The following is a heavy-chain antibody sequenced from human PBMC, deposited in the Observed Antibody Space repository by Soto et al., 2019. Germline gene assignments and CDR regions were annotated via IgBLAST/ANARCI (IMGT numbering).Heavy chain of an antibody. V-gene: IGHV1-69*13. J-gene: IGHJ3*02. CDR3: ARSPSLLAMILVRGAFDI. CDR2: IIPIFGTA. D-gene: IGHD3-22*01. Sequence: SVKVSCKASGGTFSSYAISWVRQAPGQGLEWMGGIIPIFGTANYAQKFQGRVTITADESTSTAYMELSSLRSEDTAVYYCARSPSLLAMILVRGAFDILGQRTMLTV. CDR1: GGTFSSYA.